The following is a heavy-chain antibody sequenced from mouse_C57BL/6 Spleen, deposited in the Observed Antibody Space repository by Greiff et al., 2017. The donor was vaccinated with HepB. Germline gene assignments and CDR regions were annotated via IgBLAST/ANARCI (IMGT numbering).Heavy chain of an antibody. CDR3: AKAPLTGSYAMDY. J-gene: IGHJ4*01. V-gene: IGHV5-17*01. CDR1: GFTFSDYG. Sequence: EVHLVESGGGLVKPGGSLKLSCAASGFTFSDYGMHWVRQAPEKGLEWVAYISSGSSTIYYADTVKGRFTISRDNAKNTLFLQMTSLRSEDTAMYYCAKAPLTGSYAMDYWGQGTSVTVSS. CDR2: ISSGSSTI. D-gene: IGHD4-1*01.